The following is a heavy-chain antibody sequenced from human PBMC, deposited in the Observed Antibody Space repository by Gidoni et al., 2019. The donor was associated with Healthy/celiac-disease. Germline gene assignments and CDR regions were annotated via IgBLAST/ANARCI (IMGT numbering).Heavy chain of an antibody. D-gene: IGHD3-22*01. J-gene: IGHJ4*02. Sequence: EVQLLESGGGLVQPGGSLRLSCAASGFTFSSYAMSWVRQAPGKGLGWVSAISGSGGSTYYADSVKGRFTISRDNSKNTLYLQMNSLRAEDTAVYYCAKGGDSSGYYYVDYWGQGTLVTVSS. CDR3: AKGGDSSGYYYVDY. CDR1: GFTFSSYA. CDR2: ISGSGGST. V-gene: IGHV3-23*01.